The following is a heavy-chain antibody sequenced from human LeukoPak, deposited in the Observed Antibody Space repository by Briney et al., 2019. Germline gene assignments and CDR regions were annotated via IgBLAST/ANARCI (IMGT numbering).Heavy chain of an antibody. J-gene: IGHJ6*03. Sequence: ASVKVSCKASGYTFTVYYMHWVRQAPGQGLEWMGRINPNSGGTNYAQKFQGRVTMTRDTSISTAYMELSRQRSDDTAVYYCARDSSSNYYYYYMDVWGKGTTVTVSS. V-gene: IGHV1-2*06. D-gene: IGHD6-13*01. CDR3: ARDSSSNYYYYYMDV. CDR1: GYTFTVYY. CDR2: INPNSGGT.